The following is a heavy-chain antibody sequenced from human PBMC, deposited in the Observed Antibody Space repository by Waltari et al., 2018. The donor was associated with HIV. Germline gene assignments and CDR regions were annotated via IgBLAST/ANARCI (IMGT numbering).Heavy chain of an antibody. D-gene: IGHD2-2*01. CDR2: IKEDGSEK. CDR1: GPCFGGYW. Sequence: EVQLVEAGVALVQSGGCLRLSCAVSGPCFGGYWLSWVRQAPGKGLEWVANIKEDGSEKYYVDSVKGRFTISRDNAKNSLYLQMNSLRAEDTAMYYCARARYCSSISCSYFDDWGQGTLVTVSS. V-gene: IGHV3-7*01. J-gene: IGHJ4*02. CDR3: ARARYCSSISCSYFDD.